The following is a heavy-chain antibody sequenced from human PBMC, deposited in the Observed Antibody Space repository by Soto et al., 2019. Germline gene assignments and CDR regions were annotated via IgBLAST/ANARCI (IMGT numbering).Heavy chain of an antibody. CDR1: GGSISSSSYY. D-gene: IGHD7-27*01. Sequence: SETLSLTCTVSGGSISSSSYYWGWIRQPPGKGLEWIGSIYYSGSTYYNPSLKSRVTISVDTSKNQFSLKLSSVTAADTAVYYCARQLGITVPHDYWGQGTLVTVSS. V-gene: IGHV4-39*01. CDR3: ARQLGITVPHDY. CDR2: IYYSGST. J-gene: IGHJ4*02.